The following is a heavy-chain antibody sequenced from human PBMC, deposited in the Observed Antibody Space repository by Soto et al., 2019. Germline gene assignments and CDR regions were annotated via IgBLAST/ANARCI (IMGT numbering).Heavy chain of an antibody. J-gene: IGHJ5*02. CDR2: IVVGSGNT. V-gene: IGHV1-58*01. Sequence: ASVKVSCKASGFTFTSSAVQWVRQARGQRLEWIGWIVVGSGNTNYAQKFQERVTLTRDMSTSTAYMELSSLRSEDTAVYYCAAAFAVGARFDPWGQGTLVTVSS. D-gene: IGHD1-26*01. CDR1: GFTFTSSA. CDR3: AAAFAVGARFDP.